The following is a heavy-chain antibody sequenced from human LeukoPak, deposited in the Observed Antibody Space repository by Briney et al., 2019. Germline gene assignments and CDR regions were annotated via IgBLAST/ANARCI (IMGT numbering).Heavy chain of an antibody. CDR3: VRRYYEYNVYDRLFDF. D-gene: IGHD5/OR15-5a*01. CDR2: ISDDGSIT. Sequence: GGSLRLSCAASGFTFSRDWMHWVRQAPGKGLVWVSRISDDGSITTYADSVQGRFTISRDNAKSTVFLQMNSLRVEDTAVYFCVRRYYEYNVYDRLFDFWAQGILVSVSS. CDR1: GFTFSRDW. J-gene: IGHJ4*02. V-gene: IGHV3-74*03.